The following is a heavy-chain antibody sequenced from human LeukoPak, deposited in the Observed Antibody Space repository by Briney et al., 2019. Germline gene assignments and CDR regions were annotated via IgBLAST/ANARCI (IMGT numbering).Heavy chain of an antibody. CDR3: ARRATIFGVVTMAFDP. Sequence: SETLSLTCTVSGGSISSGDYYWSWIRQPPGKGLEWIGYIYYSGSTNYNPSLKSRVTISVDTSKNQFSLKLSSVTAADTAVYYCARRATIFGVVTMAFDPWGQGTLVTVSS. CDR1: GGSISSGDYY. CDR2: IYYSGST. V-gene: IGHV4-30-4*01. D-gene: IGHD3-3*01. J-gene: IGHJ5*02.